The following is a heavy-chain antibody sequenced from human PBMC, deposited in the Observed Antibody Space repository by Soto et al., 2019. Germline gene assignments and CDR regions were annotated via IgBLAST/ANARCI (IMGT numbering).Heavy chain of an antibody. CDR1: GGSISSGGYY. D-gene: IGHD3-10*01. CDR2: IYYSGST. J-gene: IGHJ4*02. V-gene: IGHV4-31*03. Sequence: QVQLQESGPGLVKPSQTLSLTCTVSGGSISSGGYYWSWIRQHPGKGLEWIGYIYYSGSTYYNPSLKSRVTISVDTSKTQFSLKLISVTAADTAVYYCARGVTMVRGVIHTPSFHYWGQGTLVTVPS. CDR3: ARGVTMVRGVIHTPSFHY.